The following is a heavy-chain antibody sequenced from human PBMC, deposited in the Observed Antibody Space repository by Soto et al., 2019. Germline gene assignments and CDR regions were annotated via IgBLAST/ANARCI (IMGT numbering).Heavy chain of an antibody. D-gene: IGHD1-20*01. CDR3: ARTRITTPGSGEYYFAY. V-gene: IGHV6-1*01. J-gene: IGHJ4*02. CDR1: GDRVSSNSAA. CDR2: TYYRSKWYN. Sequence: SQTLSLTYAISGDRVSSNSAAWNWIRQSPSRGLEWLGSTYYRSKWYNDYAVSVKSRITIKPATSKNQFSLQLNSVTPADTALYYCARTRITTPGSGEYYFAYWGQGTLVTVSS.